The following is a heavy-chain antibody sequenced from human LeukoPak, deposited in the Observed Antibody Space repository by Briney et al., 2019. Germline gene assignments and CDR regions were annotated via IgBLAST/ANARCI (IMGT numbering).Heavy chain of an antibody. CDR2: IIPIFGTG. CDR1: GCTFITYA. V-gene: IGHV1-69*13. Sequence: EASVTVSCKTSGCTFITYAISWVRQAPGQGLEWMGGIIPIFGTGNYAQKFQGRVTITADESTSTAYMELSSLRSEDTAVYYCARGLGDSSGYYYSDNWGQGTLVTVSS. D-gene: IGHD3-22*01. J-gene: IGHJ4*02. CDR3: ARGLGDSSGYYYSDN.